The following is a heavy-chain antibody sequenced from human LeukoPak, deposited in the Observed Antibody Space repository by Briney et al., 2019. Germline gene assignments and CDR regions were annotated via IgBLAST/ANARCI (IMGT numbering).Heavy chain of an antibody. D-gene: IGHD6-6*01. CDR1: GYSITNYW. Sequence: PGESLKISCKGSGYSITNYWIGWVRQKPGKGLEWMGIIYPHDSDTTYSPSFQGQVTISADKSINTAYLQWSGLRASDTAIYYCARQKSSNDPFDFWGQGTLVTVSS. CDR3: ARQKSSNDPFDF. CDR2: IYPHDSDT. V-gene: IGHV5-51*01. J-gene: IGHJ4*02.